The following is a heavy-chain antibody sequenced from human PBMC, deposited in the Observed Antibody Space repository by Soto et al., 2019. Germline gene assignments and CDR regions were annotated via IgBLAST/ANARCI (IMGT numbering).Heavy chain of an antibody. D-gene: IGHD1-7*01. V-gene: IGHV4-39*07. Sequence: SETLSLTCTVSGGSISSSSYYWGWIRQPPGKGLEWIGSIYYSGSTYYNPSLKSRVTISVDTSKNQFSLKLSSVTAADTAVYYCARDRDGTTNYYYYMDVWGKGTTVTVSS. CDR1: GGSISSSSYY. CDR2: IYYSGST. CDR3: ARDRDGTTNYYYYMDV. J-gene: IGHJ6*03.